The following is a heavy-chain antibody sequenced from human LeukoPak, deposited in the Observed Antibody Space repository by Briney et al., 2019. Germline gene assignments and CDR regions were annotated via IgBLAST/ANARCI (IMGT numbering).Heavy chain of an antibody. V-gene: IGHV3-23*01. J-gene: IGHJ4*02. CDR3: AKTTTGYSSGRYPGWPVDY. D-gene: IGHD6-19*01. CDR1: GFTFSSYA. Sequence: GGSLRLSCAASGFTFSSYAMYWVRQAPGKGLEWVSGTFGSGGSTHYADSVKGRFTISRDNSKNTVYLQMNSLRAEDTAVYYCAKTTTGYSSGRYPGWPVDYWGQGTLVTVSS. CDR2: TFGSGGST.